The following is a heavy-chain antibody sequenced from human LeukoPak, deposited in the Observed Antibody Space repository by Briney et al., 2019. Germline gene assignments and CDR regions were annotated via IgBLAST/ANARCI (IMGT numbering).Heavy chain of an antibody. J-gene: IGHJ5*02. Sequence: SQTLSLTCAISGDSVSSNSAAWNWIRQSPSRGLEWLGRTYYRSKWYNDYAVSVKSRITINPDTSKNQFSLQLNSVTPEDTAVYYCARDRGSNKRGYYDSSGYMHWFDPWGQGTLVTVSS. CDR3: ARDRGSNKRGYYDSSGYMHWFDP. V-gene: IGHV6-1*01. CDR1: GDSVSSNSAA. CDR2: TYYRSKWYN. D-gene: IGHD3-22*01.